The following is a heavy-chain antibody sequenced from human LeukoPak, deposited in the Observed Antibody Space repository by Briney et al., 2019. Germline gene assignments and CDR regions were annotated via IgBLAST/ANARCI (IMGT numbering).Heavy chain of an antibody. Sequence: GPTEKLLCNASGRILSRYSIRWAPQAPRQGLEWMRSIIPIFDKANYAEKFQGRVTITADKSPSTAYMELSSLRSEDTAVYYCAREGPPTDCSGGSCYSFYAFDIWGQGTMVTVSS. CDR2: IIPIFDKA. V-gene: IGHV1-69*04. J-gene: IGHJ3*02. CDR1: GRILSRYS. CDR3: AREGPPTDCSGGSCYSFYAFDI. D-gene: IGHD2-15*01.